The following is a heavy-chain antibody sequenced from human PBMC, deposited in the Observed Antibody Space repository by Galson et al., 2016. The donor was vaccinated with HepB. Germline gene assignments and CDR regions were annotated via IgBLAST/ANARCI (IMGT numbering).Heavy chain of an antibody. CDR1: GFTFSNPG. CDR2: IWPDGGTK. V-gene: IGHV3-33*01. CDR3: ARNMYTGSYIIDY. D-gene: IGHD1-26*01. J-gene: IGHJ4*02. Sequence: SLRLSCAASGFTFSNPGMHWVRQAPGKGLECVAVIWPDGGTKYYVDSVKGRFTISRDNSKNTVYLQMNSLRADDTAVYYCARNMYTGSYIIDYWGQGTLVTVSS.